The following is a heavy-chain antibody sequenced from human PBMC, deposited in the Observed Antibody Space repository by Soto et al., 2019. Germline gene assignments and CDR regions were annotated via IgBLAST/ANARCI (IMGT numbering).Heavy chain of an antibody. CDR2: ISGSGGST. J-gene: IGHJ4*02. CDR1: GFTFSRYV. Sequence: EVQVLESGGGLVQPGGSLRLSCAGSGFTFSRYVMSWVRQAPGKGLEWVSAISGSGGSTYFADSVKGRFTISRDNSKNTLYLQMNRLRAEDTAVYYCAKVSGDQLRSTFDYWGQVTLVTVSS. D-gene: IGHD2-2*01. V-gene: IGHV3-23*01. CDR3: AKVSGDQLRSTFDY.